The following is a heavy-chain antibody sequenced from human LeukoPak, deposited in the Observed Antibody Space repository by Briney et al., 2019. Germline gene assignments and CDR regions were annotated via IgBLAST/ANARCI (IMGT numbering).Heavy chain of an antibody. Sequence: GGSLRLSCVASRFTFSNYWMHWDRQAPGKGLVWVSSIKSDGSSTTHTDSVKGRFTISRNNAKNALYLQMNRLRPEHTAVYYCARGAYCGGDCPLPNSLYWGQGILVTVSS. CDR1: RFTFSNYW. J-gene: IGHJ4*02. CDR2: IKSDGSST. V-gene: IGHV3-74*01. D-gene: IGHD2-21*01. CDR3: ARGAYCGGDCPLPNSLY.